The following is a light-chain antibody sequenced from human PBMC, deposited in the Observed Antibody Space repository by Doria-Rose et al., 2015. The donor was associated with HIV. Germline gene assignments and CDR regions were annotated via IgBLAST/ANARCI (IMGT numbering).Light chain of an antibody. V-gene: IGLV1-40*01. J-gene: IGLJ2*01. CDR3: QSYDRTLSGSVV. CDR1: SSNIGAGYD. Sequence: QSVVTQPPSVSGAPGRRVTISCTGSSSNIGAGYDVHWYQHLPGTAHKLLIYGNHNRPSGVPDRFSGSKSGTSASLAITGLQAEDEADYYCQSYDRTLSGSVVFGGGTKLTVL. CDR2: GNH.